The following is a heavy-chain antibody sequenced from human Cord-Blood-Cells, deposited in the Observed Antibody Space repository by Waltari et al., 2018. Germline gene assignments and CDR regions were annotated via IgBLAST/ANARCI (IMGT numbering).Heavy chain of an antibody. V-gene: IGHV1-2*02. Sequence: QVQLVQSGAEVKKPGASVKVSCKASGYTFTGYYMHWVRQAPGHGLEWMGWINPNSGGTNDAQKFQGRVTMTRDTSISTAYMELSRLRSDDTAVYYCAREIDSGYDFDYWGQGTLVTVSS. CDR2: INPNSGGT. D-gene: IGHD5-12*01. CDR1: GYTFTGYY. CDR3: AREIDSGYDFDY. J-gene: IGHJ4*02.